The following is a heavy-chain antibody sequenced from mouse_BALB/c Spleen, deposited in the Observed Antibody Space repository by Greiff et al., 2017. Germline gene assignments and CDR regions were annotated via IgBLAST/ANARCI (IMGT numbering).Heavy chain of an antibody. V-gene: IGHV5-12-1*01. CDR3: ASDYDFDY. J-gene: IGHJ2*01. CDR1: GFAFSSYD. Sequence: DVHLVESGGGLVKPGGSLKLSCAASGFAFSSYDMSWVRQTPEKRLEWVAYISSGGGSTYYPDTVKGRFTISRDNAKNTLYLQMSSLKSEDTAMYYCASDYDFDYGGQGTTLTVSS. D-gene: IGHD1-1*02. CDR2: ISSGGGST.